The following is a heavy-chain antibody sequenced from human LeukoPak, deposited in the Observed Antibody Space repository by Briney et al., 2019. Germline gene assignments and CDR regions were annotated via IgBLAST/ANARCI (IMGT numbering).Heavy chain of an antibody. V-gene: IGHV3-23*01. D-gene: IGHD6-13*01. Sequence: QPGGSLRLSCAASGFTFSNSAMSWVRQAPGKGLEWVSIISGSGGSIYYADSVKGRFTISRDNSKKKFYLQMNSLRAEDTAVYYCAKGDLSAAAGDFWGQGTLVTVSS. J-gene: IGHJ4*02. CDR2: ISGSGGSI. CDR3: AKGDLSAAAGDF. CDR1: GFTFSNSA.